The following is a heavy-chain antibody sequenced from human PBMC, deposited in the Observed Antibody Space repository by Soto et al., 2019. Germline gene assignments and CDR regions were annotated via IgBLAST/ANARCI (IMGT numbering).Heavy chain of an antibody. J-gene: IGHJ3*02. Sequence: ASVKVSCKDSGYALTSNAMHWVRQAPGQRLEWMGWINAGNANTNFAQKFQGRVTMTTDTSTSTAYMELRSLRSDDTAVYYCARENKRCLDAFDIWGQGTMVTVSS. D-gene: IGHD2-2*01. CDR2: INAGNANT. V-gene: IGHV1-3*01. CDR3: ARENKRCLDAFDI. CDR1: GYALTSNA.